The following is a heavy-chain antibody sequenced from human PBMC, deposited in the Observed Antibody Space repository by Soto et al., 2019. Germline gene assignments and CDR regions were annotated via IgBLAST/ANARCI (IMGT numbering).Heavy chain of an antibody. V-gene: IGHV3-48*02. CDR3: VRDDRWAFDF. CDR1: GFSFSNYA. CDR2: ISIGSGSI. J-gene: IGHJ3*01. D-gene: IGHD3-22*01. Sequence: EVQLVESGGGLVQPGGSRRVSCAASGFSFSNYAMNWVRQAPGKRLEWVSYISIGSGSIFYADSVKGRFTISRDDAKNSLYMQLNTLRDEDTDVYYCVRDDRWAFDFWGQGTMVSVSS.